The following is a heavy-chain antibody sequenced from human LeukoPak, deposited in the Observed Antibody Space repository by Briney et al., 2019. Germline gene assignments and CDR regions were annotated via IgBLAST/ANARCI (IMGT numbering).Heavy chain of an antibody. V-gene: IGHV3-11*04. D-gene: IGHD1-14*01. J-gene: IGHJ4*02. CDR3: ARGNNRREDY. CDR2: IKGIGPTT. Sequence: GGSPRLSCAASGFTFSDYYMSWIRQAPGKGLEWVSTIKGIGPTTYYADSVKGRFSISRDNANNSLYLQLNSLRAEDMGVYYCARGNNRREDYWGQGTLVTVSS. CDR1: GFTFSDYY.